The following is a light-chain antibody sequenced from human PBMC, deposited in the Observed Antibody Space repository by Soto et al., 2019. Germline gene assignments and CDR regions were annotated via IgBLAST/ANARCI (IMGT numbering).Light chain of an antibody. CDR2: GAS. CDR1: QTVSSY. V-gene: IGKV3-20*01. Sequence: ENVLTQSPGTLSLSPGERNTISCRASQTVSSYLAWYQQRPGQAPRLLISGASRRATGIPDRFSGSGSGTDFTLTISRLEPEDFALYYCQQYGTSPITFGQGTRMEIK. J-gene: IGKJ5*01. CDR3: QQYGTSPIT.